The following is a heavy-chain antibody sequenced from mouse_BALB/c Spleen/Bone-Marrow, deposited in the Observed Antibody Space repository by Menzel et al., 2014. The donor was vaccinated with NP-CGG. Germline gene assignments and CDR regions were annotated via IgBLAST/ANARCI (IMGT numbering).Heavy chain of an antibody. CDR2: IRLKSHNYAT. Sequence: EVKLMESGGGLVQPGGSMKLSCVASGFTFSNYWMNWVHQSPEKGLEWVAEIRLKSHNYATRYAESVKGRFTISRDDSKSSVYLQMNNLRAEDTGIYYCTTGFAYWGQGTLVTVSA. CDR1: GFTFSNYW. CDR3: TTGFAY. V-gene: IGHV6-6*02. J-gene: IGHJ3*01.